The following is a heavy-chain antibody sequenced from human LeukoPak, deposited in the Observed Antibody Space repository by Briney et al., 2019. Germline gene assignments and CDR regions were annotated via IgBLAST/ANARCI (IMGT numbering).Heavy chain of an antibody. D-gene: IGHD5-12*01. CDR2: IYYTGNT. CDR1: GDYISSYS. CDR3: ARDLKSGYVDGAFAI. J-gene: IGHJ3*02. V-gene: IGHV4-59*01. Sequence: KSSETLSLTCTVSGDYISSYSWSLIRQPPGKGLEWIGYIYYTGNTNYNPSLKSRVTISVDTSKNQFSLKLTSVTAADTAVYYCARDLKSGYVDGAFAIWGQGTMVTVSS.